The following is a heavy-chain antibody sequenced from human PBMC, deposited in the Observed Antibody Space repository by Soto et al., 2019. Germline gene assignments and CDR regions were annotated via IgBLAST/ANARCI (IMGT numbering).Heavy chain of an antibody. V-gene: IGHV1-2*02. J-gene: IGHJ6*02. CDR2: INPNSGGT. D-gene: IGHD4-4*01. CDR1: GYTFTGYY. Sequence: ASVKVSCKXSGYTFTGYYMHWVRQAPGQGLEWMGWINPNSGGTNYAQKFQGRVTMTRDTSISTAYMELSRLRSDDTAVYYCASTRPTVTTVYYYYYGMDVWGQGTTVTVSS. CDR3: ASTRPTVTTVYYYYYGMDV.